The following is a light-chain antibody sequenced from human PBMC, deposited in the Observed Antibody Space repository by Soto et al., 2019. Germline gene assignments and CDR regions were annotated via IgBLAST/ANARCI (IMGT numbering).Light chain of an antibody. CDR1: QSVGSSY. J-gene: IGKJ1*01. V-gene: IGKV3-20*01. CDR2: CAS. Sequence: EIVLTQSPGTLSLSPGERATLSCRASQSVGSSYLAWYQQKPGQAPRLLIYCASSRATGIPDRFSGSGSGTDVTLTISRLEPEDFAVYYCQQYGSSPRKFGQGTKVEIK. CDR3: QQYGSSPRK.